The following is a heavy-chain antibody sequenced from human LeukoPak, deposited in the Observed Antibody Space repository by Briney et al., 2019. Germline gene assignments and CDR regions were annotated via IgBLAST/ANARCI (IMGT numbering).Heavy chain of an antibody. J-gene: IGHJ4*02. D-gene: IGHD3-10*01. CDR2: MSYDGSNK. Sequence: GRSLRPSCAASGFTFSTYAMHWVRQGPGKGLEWVAVMSYDGSNKFYADSVKGRFTISRDNSKNTLYLQMSSLSAEDTAVYYCARTTTPHYYGSGSYALGYWGQGTLVTVPS. CDR1: GFTFSTYA. V-gene: IGHV3-30-3*01. CDR3: ARTTTPHYYGSGSYALGY.